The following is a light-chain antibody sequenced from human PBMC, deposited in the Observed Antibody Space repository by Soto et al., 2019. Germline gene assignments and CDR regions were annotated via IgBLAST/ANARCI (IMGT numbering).Light chain of an antibody. V-gene: IGKV1-13*02. Sequence: AIPLTQSPSSLSASVGDRVTITCRASQAITSALVWYQQKPGKAPKLLIYDASSLEVGVPSRFSGSGSGTDFTLTISSLQPEDFATYYCLQFYIYPLTFGGGTKVEIK. J-gene: IGKJ4*01. CDR1: QAITSA. CDR2: DAS. CDR3: LQFYIYPLT.